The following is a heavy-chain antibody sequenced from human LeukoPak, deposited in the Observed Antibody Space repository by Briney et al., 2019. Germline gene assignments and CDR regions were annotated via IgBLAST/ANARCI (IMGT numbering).Heavy chain of an antibody. CDR2: INPDGGDK. D-gene: IGHD4-17*01. Sequence: PGGSLRLSCVASGFTFSRHWMTWVRQAPGKGLEWLANINPDGGDKFYLGSVKGRFTMSRDNDWNTLYLQMDSLRADDTAVYYCARLKGTTSVFDYWGQGTLVTVSS. CDR3: ARLKGTTSVFDY. J-gene: IGHJ4*02. V-gene: IGHV3-7*03. CDR1: GFTFSRHW.